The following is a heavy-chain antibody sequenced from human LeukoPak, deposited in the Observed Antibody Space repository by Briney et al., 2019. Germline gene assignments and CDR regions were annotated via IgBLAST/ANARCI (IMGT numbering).Heavy chain of an antibody. CDR1: GGSISNYY. J-gene: IGHJ4*02. CDR3: ARHRIMYSHFDS. Sequence: SETLSLTCTVSGGSISNYYWSWLRQPPGKGLEWFGYIYSSGSTNYNPSLKSRVTISVATSKDQFPLKLRTVTAADTAVYFCARHRIMYSHFDSWGQGGLVTVSS. D-gene: IGHD3-3*02. CDR2: IYSSGST. V-gene: IGHV4-4*09.